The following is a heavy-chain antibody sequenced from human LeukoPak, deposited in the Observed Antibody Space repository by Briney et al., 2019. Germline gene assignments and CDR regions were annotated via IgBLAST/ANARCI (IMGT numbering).Heavy chain of an antibody. J-gene: IGHJ4*02. Sequence: GGSLRLSCAASGFTFSTCSMKWVRQAPEKALEWVSSISGSSYHIYYADSVKGRFTISRDNANNLLYLQMNSLRAEDTAVYYCASGTIVGARGADNWGQGTLVTVSS. CDR3: ASGTIVGARGADN. CDR1: GFTFSTCS. CDR2: ISGSSYHI. V-gene: IGHV3-21*01. D-gene: IGHD1-26*01.